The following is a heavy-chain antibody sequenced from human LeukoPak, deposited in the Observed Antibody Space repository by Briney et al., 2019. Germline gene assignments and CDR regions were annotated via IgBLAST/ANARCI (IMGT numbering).Heavy chain of an antibody. CDR3: GKGPGYSVYDNLPHH. J-gene: IGHJ5*02. CDR1: GFTFSSFG. Sequence: GGSLRLSCAASGFTFSSFGMHWVRQAPGKGLEWVAFIRNDGSDKRYADSVKGRFTISRDNSKNTLNLQMDSLRADDTAVYYCGKGPGYSVYDNLPHHWGQGTLVTVSS. V-gene: IGHV3-30*02. D-gene: IGHD5/OR15-5a*01. CDR2: IRNDGSDK.